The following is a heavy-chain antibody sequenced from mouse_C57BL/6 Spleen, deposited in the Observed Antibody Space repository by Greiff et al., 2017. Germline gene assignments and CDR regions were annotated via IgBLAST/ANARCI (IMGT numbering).Heavy chain of an antibody. Sequence: QVQLQQPGAELVRPGSSVKLSCKASGYTFTSYWMHWVKQRPIQGLEWIGNIDPSDSETHYNQKFKDKATLTVDKSSSTAYMQLSSLTSEDSAVYYCARWGLPADAMDYWGQGTSVTVSS. CDR2: IDPSDSET. V-gene: IGHV1-52*01. D-gene: IGHD2-4*01. CDR1: GYTFTSYW. CDR3: ARWGLPADAMDY. J-gene: IGHJ4*01.